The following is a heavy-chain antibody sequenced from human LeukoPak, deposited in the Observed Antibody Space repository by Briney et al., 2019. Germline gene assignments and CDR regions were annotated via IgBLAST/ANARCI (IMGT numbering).Heavy chain of an antibody. D-gene: IGHD2-15*01. Sequence: SETLSLTCTVSGGSISSYYWSWFRQPPGKGVEWVGYIYYSGSTNYNPSLKSRVTISVDTSKNQFSLKLSSVTAADPAVYYCARQPTYCSGGSCSYPFDYWGQGTLVTVSS. J-gene: IGHJ4*02. CDR2: IYYSGST. CDR3: ARQPTYCSGGSCSYPFDY. V-gene: IGHV4-59*08. CDR1: GGSISSYY.